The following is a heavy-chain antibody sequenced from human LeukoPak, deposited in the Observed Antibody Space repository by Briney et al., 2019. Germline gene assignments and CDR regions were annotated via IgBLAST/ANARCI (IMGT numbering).Heavy chain of an antibody. V-gene: IGHV1-2*02. J-gene: IGHJ2*01. Sequence: ASVKVSCKASGDTFTGYYMHWVRQAPGQGLEWMGWINPNSGGTNYAQKFQGRVTMTRDTSISTAYMELSRLRSDDTAVYYCARDGDTEDYWYFDLWGRGTLVTVSS. CDR1: GDTFTGYY. D-gene: IGHD2-15*01. CDR3: ARDGDTEDYWYFDL. CDR2: INPNSGGT.